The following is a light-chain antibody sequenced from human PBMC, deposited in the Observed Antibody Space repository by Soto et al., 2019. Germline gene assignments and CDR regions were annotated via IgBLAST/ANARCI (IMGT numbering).Light chain of an antibody. Sequence: QSALTQPPSASGSPGQSVTISCTGTSSDIGGYNYVSWYQQLPGKAPQFIIYEVSKRPSGVPDRFSGSKSGNTASPTVSGLQAEDEADYYCTSYAGSNNLIFGGGTKLTVL. V-gene: IGLV2-8*01. CDR3: TSYAGSNNLI. J-gene: IGLJ2*01. CDR2: EVS. CDR1: SSDIGGYNY.